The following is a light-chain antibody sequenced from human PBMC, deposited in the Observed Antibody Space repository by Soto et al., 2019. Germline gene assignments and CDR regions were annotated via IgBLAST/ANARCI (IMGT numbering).Light chain of an antibody. CDR1: LTGNTND. J-gene: IGKJ1*01. CDR2: GVY. Sequence: IVLTQSPGTLSLSPGERATLSCRASLTGNTNDLAWNGHKSGQAPGLLIYGVYTRATGIPDRFTGSGSGTEFTLTITRLEPEDSAVYFCQHYGYSRWTFGQGTKVEIK. V-gene: IGKV3-20*01. CDR3: QHYGYSRWT.